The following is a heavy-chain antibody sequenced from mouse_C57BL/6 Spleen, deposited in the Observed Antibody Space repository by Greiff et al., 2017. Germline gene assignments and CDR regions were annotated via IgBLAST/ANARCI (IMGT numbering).Heavy chain of an antibody. D-gene: IGHD1-1*01. CDR2: ILPGSGST. Sequence: QVQLKQSGAELMKPGASVKLSCTATGYTFTGYWIEWVKQRPGHGLEWIGEILPGSGSTNYTEKFKGKATFTADTSSNTAYMQLSSLTTEDSAIYYCAGDYGSSYDAMDYWGQGTSVTVSS. CDR1: GYTFTGYW. V-gene: IGHV1-9*01. J-gene: IGHJ4*01. CDR3: AGDYGSSYDAMDY.